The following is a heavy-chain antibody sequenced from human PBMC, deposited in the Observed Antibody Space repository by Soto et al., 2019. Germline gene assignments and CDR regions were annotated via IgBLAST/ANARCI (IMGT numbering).Heavy chain of an antibody. Sequence: PSETLSLTCTVSGASITGSSYWGWIRQPAGKGLEWIGRFSLSGATNYNPSLRSRVTMSADVSKNQFSLRLTSVTAADMALYYFVRGMTPPGAPAWYYFDSSGQGTLVTVSS. J-gene: IGHJ4*02. CDR1: GASITGSSY. CDR3: VRGMTPPGAPAWYYFDS. V-gene: IGHV4-4*07. D-gene: IGHD2-8*02. CDR2: FSLSGAT.